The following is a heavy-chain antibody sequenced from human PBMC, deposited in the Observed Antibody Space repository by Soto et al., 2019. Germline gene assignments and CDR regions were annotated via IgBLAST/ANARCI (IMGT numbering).Heavy chain of an antibody. V-gene: IGHV3-30*18. CDR2: ISHDGNSH. D-gene: IGHD3-22*01. CDR3: VKAQERSAQYFAVVITAFDF. J-gene: IGHJ3*01. CDR1: GFSFSNYG. Sequence: QVHLVESVGGVVQPGRSLRLSCEGSGFSFSNYGIHWVRQAPGKGLEWVAVISHDGNSHHLADSVRGRFTISRDNSKNTVFLHMTSLRREDSAVYHCVKAQERSAQYFAVVITAFDFWGQGTMVTVSS.